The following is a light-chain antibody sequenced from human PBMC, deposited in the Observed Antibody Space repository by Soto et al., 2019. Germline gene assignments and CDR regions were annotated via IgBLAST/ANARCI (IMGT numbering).Light chain of an antibody. CDR1: SSNIGSAS. Sequence: QPVLTQPPSASGTPGQRVTISCSGSSSNIGSASVNWYQQLPGTAPKLLIYYTDQRPSGVPDRFSGSKSGTSASLAISALQSEDEADYYCAAWDDSLNGWVFGGGTKVTVL. J-gene: IGLJ3*02. V-gene: IGLV1-44*01. CDR2: YTD. CDR3: AAWDDSLNGWV.